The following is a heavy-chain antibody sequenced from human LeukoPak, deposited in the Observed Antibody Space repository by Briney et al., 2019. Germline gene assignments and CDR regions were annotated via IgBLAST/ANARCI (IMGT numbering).Heavy chain of an antibody. D-gene: IGHD1-1*01. V-gene: IGHV3-73*01. CDR1: GFTFSGSA. CDR2: IRSKANSYAT. J-gene: IGHJ4*02. CDR3: TSPGAEGYDY. Sequence: GGSLRLSCAASGFTFSGSAMHWVRQASGKGLEWVGRIRSKANSYATAYAASVKGRITISRDDSKNTAYLQMNSLKTEDTAVYYCTSPGAEGYDYWGQGTLVTVSS.